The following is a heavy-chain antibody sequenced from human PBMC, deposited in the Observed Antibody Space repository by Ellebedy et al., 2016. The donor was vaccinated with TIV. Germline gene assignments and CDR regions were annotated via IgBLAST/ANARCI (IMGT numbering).Heavy chain of an antibody. V-gene: IGHV3-7*03. J-gene: IGHJ1*01. Sequence: GGSLRLSXVASIGIKYMNWVRQPPGTGLEWVANIDQDGSEENYVDSVKGRFIISRDNTKNSLYLQMSSLGPEDTAVYYCAGGAGWLIEHWGLGTLVTVSS. CDR2: IDQDGSEE. CDR3: AGGAGWLIEH. CDR1: IGIKY. D-gene: IGHD6-19*01.